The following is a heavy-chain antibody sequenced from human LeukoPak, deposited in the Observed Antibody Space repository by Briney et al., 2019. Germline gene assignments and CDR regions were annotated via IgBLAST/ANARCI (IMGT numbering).Heavy chain of an antibody. CDR2: IYHSGST. V-gene: IGHV4-30-2*01. CDR3: ARSSTSPLYFNL. Sequence: SETLSLTCTVSGGSISSGGYYWSWIRQPPGKGLEWIGYIYHSGSTYYNPSLKSRVTISVDRSKNQFSLKLSSVTAADTAVYYCARSSTSPLYFNLWGRGTLVTVSS. CDR1: GGSISSGGYY. J-gene: IGHJ2*01. D-gene: IGHD2-2*01.